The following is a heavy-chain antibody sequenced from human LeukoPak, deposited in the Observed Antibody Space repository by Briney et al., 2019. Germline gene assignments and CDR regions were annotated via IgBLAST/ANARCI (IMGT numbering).Heavy chain of an antibody. CDR2: ISAYNGNT. CDR1: GYTFTSYG. Sequence: GASVKVSCKASGYTFTSYGISWVRQAPGQGLEWMGWISAYNGNTNYAQKLQGRVTMTTDTSTSTAYMELRSLRSDDTAVYYCARDSWRGSYDWRPSGRRDVWGQGTLVTVSS. J-gene: IGHJ4*02. V-gene: IGHV1-18*01. D-gene: IGHD1-26*01. CDR3: ARDSWRGSYDWRPSGRRDV.